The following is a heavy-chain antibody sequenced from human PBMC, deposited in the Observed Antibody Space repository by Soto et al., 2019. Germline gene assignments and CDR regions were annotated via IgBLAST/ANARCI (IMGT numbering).Heavy chain of an antibody. CDR1: GFTFSSYD. Sequence: LRLSCSASGFTFSSYDIHWVRQAPGKGLEYVSAISSNGGSTYYADSVKGRFTISRDNSKNTLYLQMSSLRTEDTAVYYCVKDDQYCSGGSCSYSYYGMDVWGQGTTVTVSS. CDR2: ISSNGGST. J-gene: IGHJ6*02. CDR3: VKDDQYCSGGSCSYSYYGMDV. V-gene: IGHV3-64D*06. D-gene: IGHD2-15*01.